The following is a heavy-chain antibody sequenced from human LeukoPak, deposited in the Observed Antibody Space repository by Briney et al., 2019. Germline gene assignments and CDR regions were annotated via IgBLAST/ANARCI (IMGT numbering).Heavy chain of an antibody. CDR2: INSGSAGST. D-gene: IGHD2-15*01. V-gene: IGHV3-23*01. J-gene: IGHJ6*02. Sequence: GGSLRLSCVASGFSFINYAMTWVRQAPGKGLEWVSSINSGSAGSTSYADPVRGRSTISRDNSKNTLYLQMNSLRAEDTAVYYCATFSLLEDAYYYYGMDVWGQGTTVTVSS. CDR3: ATFSLLEDAYYYYGMDV. CDR1: GFSFINYA.